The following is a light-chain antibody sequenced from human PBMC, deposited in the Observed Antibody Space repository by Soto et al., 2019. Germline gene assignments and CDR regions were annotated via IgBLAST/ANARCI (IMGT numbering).Light chain of an antibody. V-gene: IGKV3-20*01. J-gene: IGKJ1*01. CDR1: QSVTSNR. Sequence: VLTQSPGTLSLSAGERATISCRASQSVTSNRLAWYQQKPGQAPKLLIFGASNRATGIPDRISGSGSGTDFTLTFSRLEPEDFAVYFCQQYGSSPGTFGQGTNVDI. CDR3: QQYGSSPGT. CDR2: GAS.